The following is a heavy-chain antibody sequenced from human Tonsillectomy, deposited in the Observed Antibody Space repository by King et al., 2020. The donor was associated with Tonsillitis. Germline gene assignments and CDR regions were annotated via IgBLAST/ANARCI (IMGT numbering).Heavy chain of an antibody. D-gene: IGHD2-15*01. Sequence: QMQLQESGPGLVKPSETLSLTCTVSGASINIGPYYWAWIRQPPGKGVEWIGSVHHSGDTYYNPSLKSRSTISVDTSKNHFSLELSSVTAADTAVYFCSGHCIGGHWYSYLELWGRGTLVTGSS. V-gene: IGHV4-39*01. CDR3: SGHCIGGHWYSYLEL. J-gene: IGHJ2*01. CDR1: GASINIGPYY. CDR2: VHHSGDT.